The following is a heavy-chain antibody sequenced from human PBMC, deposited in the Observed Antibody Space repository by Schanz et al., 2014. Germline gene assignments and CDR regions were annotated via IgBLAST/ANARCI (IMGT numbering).Heavy chain of an antibody. CDR1: GYNITSND. J-gene: IGHJ5*02. V-gene: IGHV1-8*01. CDR2: MNPNSGNT. CDR3: ATLDYADSVS. D-gene: IGHD4-17*01. Sequence: QVQLVQSGAEVKKPGASVKVSCKASGYNITSNDVTWVRQATGQGLEWMGWMNPNSGNTGYAQKFQGRVTITADKSTTTAYMELNSLNSDDTAVYYCATLDYADSVSWGQGTLVTVSS.